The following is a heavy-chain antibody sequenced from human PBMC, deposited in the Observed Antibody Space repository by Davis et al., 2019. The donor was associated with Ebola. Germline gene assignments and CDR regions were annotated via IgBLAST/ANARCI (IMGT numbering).Heavy chain of an antibody. CDR3: ATWARAYYYYGMDV. D-gene: IGHD3-16*01. Sequence: GESLKISCAASGLTLSNYWMSWVRQAPGKGLEWVANIQEDGSEKYYVDSVKGLFTISRDNAKNSLYLEMNSLRAEDTALYYCATWARAYYYYGMDVWGQGTTVTVSS. CDR2: IQEDGSEK. V-gene: IGHV3-7*01. CDR1: GLTLSNYW. J-gene: IGHJ6*02.